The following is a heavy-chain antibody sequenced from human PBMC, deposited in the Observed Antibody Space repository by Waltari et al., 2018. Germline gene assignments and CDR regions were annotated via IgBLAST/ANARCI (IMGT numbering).Heavy chain of an antibody. CDR1: GGSISSHY. CDR2: IYYRWST. D-gene: IGHD2-2*01. CDR3: ARGGQYQLLDY. V-gene: IGHV4-59*11. J-gene: IGHJ4*02. Sequence: QVQLQESGPGLVKPSETLSLTCTVSGGSISSHYWSWIRQPPGKGLEWIGYIYYRWSTNYNPSLKSRVTISVDTSKNQFSLKLSSVTAADTAVYYCARGGQYQLLDYWGQGTLVTVSS.